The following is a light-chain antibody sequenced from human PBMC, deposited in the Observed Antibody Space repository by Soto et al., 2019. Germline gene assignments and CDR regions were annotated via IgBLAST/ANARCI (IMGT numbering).Light chain of an antibody. CDR3: QHYGTFPQT. J-gene: IGKJ1*01. CDR1: QSVSSS. CDR2: GAS. Sequence: EIVMTQSPGTLPLSPGERATLSCRASQSVSSSLAWYQQKPGQAPRLLSYGASSRATDIPDRFSGSGSGTDFTLTNSRLEPEDIAVYYRQHYGTFPQTFGQGIKVEVK. V-gene: IGKV3-20*01.